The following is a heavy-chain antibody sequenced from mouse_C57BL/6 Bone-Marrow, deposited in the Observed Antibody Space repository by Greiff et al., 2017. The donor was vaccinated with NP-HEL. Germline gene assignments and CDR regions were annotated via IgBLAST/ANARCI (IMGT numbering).Heavy chain of an antibody. CDR3: ARRGTCIYYDYDAGFDY. CDR1: GYSFTGYF. D-gene: IGHD2-4*01. Sequence: EVQLQQSGPELVKPGDSVKISCKASGYSFTGYFMNWVMQSHGKSLEWIGRINPYNGDTFYNQKFKGKATLTVDKSSSTAHMELRSLTSEDSAVYYCARRGTCIYYDYDAGFDYWGQGTTLTVSS. V-gene: IGHV1-20*01. J-gene: IGHJ2*01. CDR2: INPYNGDT.